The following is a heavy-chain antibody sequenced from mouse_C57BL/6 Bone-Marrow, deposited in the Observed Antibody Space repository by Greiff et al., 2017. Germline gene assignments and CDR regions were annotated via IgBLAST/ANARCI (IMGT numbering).Heavy chain of an antibody. CDR1: GYSITSDY. J-gene: IGHJ4*01. Sequence: VQLQQSGPGLAKPSQTLSLTCSVTGYSITSDYWNWIRKFPGNKLEYMGYISYSGSTYYNPSLKSRISITRDTSKNQYYLQLNSVTTEDTATYYCASTHYYGSSRDEYYAMDYWGQGTSVTVSS. CDR3: ASTHYYGSSRDEYYAMDY. CDR2: ISYSGST. D-gene: IGHD1-1*01. V-gene: IGHV3-8*01.